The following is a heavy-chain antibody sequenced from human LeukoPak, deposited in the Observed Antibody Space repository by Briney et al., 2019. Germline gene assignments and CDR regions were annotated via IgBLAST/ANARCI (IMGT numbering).Heavy chain of an antibody. Sequence: GGSLRLSCVASGFTFSDYGIHWVRQAPGKGREWVAVIWSDGSNKYYAGSVKGRFTISRDNSKKTLYLQMNSLRVEDTAVYYCVRASGSFDYWGQGTLVTVSS. CDR3: VRASGSFDY. CDR2: IWSDGSNK. V-gene: IGHV3-33*01. D-gene: IGHD3-10*01. J-gene: IGHJ4*02. CDR1: GFTFSDYG.